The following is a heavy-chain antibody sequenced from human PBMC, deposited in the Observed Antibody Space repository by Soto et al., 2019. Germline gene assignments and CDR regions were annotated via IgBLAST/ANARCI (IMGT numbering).Heavy chain of an antibody. J-gene: IGHJ4*02. CDR2: IIPIFGTA. CDR1: GGTFSSYA. Sequence: QVQLVQSGAEVKNHGSSVKVYCKASGGTFSSYAISWVRQAPGQGLEWMGGIIPIFGTANYAQQFQGRVTITADKSTSPAYMDLSSLRSEDTAVYYFSRIGHNDDILTGYSYWRQGTLVTFSS. CDR3: SRIGHNDDILTGYSY. V-gene: IGHV1-69*06. D-gene: IGHD3-9*01.